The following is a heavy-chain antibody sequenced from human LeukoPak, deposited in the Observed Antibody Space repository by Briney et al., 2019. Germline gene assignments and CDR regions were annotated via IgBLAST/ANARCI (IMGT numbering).Heavy chain of an antibody. Sequence: GGSLRLSCAASGFTFSSYAMSWVRQAPGKGLEWVSGISGSDGSTNYADSVKGRFTISRDNSKNTLYLQMNNLSADDTAVYYCAKLLLRQDYFYGMDVWGQGTTVTVSS. J-gene: IGHJ6*02. CDR2: ISGSDGST. V-gene: IGHV3-23*01. D-gene: IGHD2/OR15-2a*01. CDR3: AKLLLRQDYFYGMDV. CDR1: GFTFSSYA.